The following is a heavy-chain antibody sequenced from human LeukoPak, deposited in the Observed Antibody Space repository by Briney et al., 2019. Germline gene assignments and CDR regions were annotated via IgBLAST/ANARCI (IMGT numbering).Heavy chain of an antibody. Sequence: SETLSLTCSVSGYSIRSGYHWAWIRLPPGKGLEWIGSTNYNDRPYYTPSLKSRVTISVDTSTNQFSLKMTSVTAADTAIYYCARVHHPGAAGPWGLDSWGQGILVTVSS. CDR2: TNYNDRP. CDR1: GYSIRSGYH. V-gene: IGHV4-38-2*02. CDR3: ARVHHPGAAGPWGLDS. D-gene: IGHD6-13*01. J-gene: IGHJ4*02.